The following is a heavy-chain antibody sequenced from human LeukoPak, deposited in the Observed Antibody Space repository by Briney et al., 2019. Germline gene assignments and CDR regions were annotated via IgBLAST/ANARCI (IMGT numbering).Heavy chain of an antibody. D-gene: IGHD2-8*01. J-gene: IGHJ4*02. Sequence: QPGGSLRVSCAASGFTFSSYSMNWVRQAPGKGLEWVSYISSSSSTIYYADSVKGRFTISRDNAKNSLYLQMNSLRAEDTAVYYCARVPPYCTNGVCYTTLDYWGQGTLVAVSS. CDR3: ARVPPYCTNGVCYTTLDY. CDR2: ISSSSSTI. CDR1: GFTFSSYS. V-gene: IGHV3-48*01.